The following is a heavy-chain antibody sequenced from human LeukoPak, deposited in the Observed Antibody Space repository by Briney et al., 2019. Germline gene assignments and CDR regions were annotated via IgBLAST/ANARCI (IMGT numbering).Heavy chain of an antibody. Sequence: GGSLRLSCEASGFTFSSYAMSWVRQAPGKGLEWVSAISGSGGSTYYADSVKGRFTISRDNSKNTLYLQMNSLRAEDTAVYYCASSPSIAAAGHWGQGTLVTVSS. CDR2: ISGSGGST. D-gene: IGHD6-13*01. CDR3: ASSPSIAAAGH. CDR1: GFTFSSYA. V-gene: IGHV3-23*01. J-gene: IGHJ4*02.